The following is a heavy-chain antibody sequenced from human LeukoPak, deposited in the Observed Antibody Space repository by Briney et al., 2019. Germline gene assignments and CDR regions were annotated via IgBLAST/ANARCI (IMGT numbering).Heavy chain of an antibody. D-gene: IGHD6-19*01. CDR2: IWYDGSNR. Sequence: GGSLRLSCAASGFTFSNFGMHWVRQAPGKGLEWVAVIWYDGSNRYYSDSVKGRFTISRDNAKNSLYLQMNSLRVEDTAFYYCAKDNRRHYTSGPNPDSLHWGQGALVTVSS. CDR3: AKDNRRHYTSGPNPDSLH. V-gene: IGHV3-33*03. J-gene: IGHJ4*02. CDR1: GFTFSNFG.